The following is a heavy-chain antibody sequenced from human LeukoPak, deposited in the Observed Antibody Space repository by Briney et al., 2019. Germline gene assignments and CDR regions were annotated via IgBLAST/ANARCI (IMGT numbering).Heavy chain of an antibody. D-gene: IGHD6-13*01. Sequence: GGSLRLSCAASGFTLSAYAMHWVRQAPGKGLEWVAVISYDGSNKYYADFVKGRFTISRDSSKTTLYLQVNSLRAEDTAVYYCAKEGLGSSWNPNYFDYWGQGTLVTVSS. V-gene: IGHV3-30*18. J-gene: IGHJ4*02. CDR1: GFTLSAYA. CDR3: AKEGLGSSWNPNYFDY. CDR2: ISYDGSNK.